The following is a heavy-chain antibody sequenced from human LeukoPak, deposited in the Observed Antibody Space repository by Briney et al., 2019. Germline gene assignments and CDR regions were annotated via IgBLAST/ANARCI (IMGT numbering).Heavy chain of an antibody. CDR2: ISWNSGNI. CDR3: AKDRDTMITIPYAGGAAFDI. J-gene: IGHJ3*02. CDR1: VFTFDDYA. Sequence: PGRSLRLSCAASVFTFDDYAMHWARQAPGKGLEWVSGISWNSGNIVYADSVKARFTIYRDNPKNSLYIQMNSLRAEDTALYYCAKDRDTMITIPYAGGAAFDIWGQGTMVTVSS. D-gene: IGHD3-10*01. V-gene: IGHV3-9*01.